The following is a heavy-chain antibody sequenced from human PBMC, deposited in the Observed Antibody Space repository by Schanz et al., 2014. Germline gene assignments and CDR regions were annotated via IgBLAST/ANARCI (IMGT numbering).Heavy chain of an antibody. J-gene: IGHJ6*02. CDR1: GFTFRGHA. Sequence: EVQLVESGGGLVQPGTSLRLSCAASGFTFRGHAMHWVRQAPGKGLEWVSAISGSGAGTYYADSVKGRFTFSRDNSKNTLYLQMNSLRVEDTAVYYCAKDDTQVNGMDVWGQGTTVTVSS. CDR2: ISGSGAGT. V-gene: IGHV3-23*04. CDR3: AKDDTQVNGMDV.